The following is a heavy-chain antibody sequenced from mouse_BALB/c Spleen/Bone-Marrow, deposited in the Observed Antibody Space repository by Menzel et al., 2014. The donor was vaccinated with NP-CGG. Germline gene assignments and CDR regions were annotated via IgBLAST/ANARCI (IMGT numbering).Heavy chain of an antibody. CDR3: ARRGWYYAMDY. CDR2: ISNGGGST. V-gene: IGHV5-12*02. Sequence: EVKLMESGGGLVQPGGSLKLSCATSGFTFSDYYMYWVRQTPEKRLEWVAYISNGGGSTYYPDTVKGRFTISRDNAKNTLYLQMSRLKSEDTAMYCCARRGWYYAMDYWGQGTSVTVSS. CDR1: GFTFSDYY. D-gene: IGHD2-3*01. J-gene: IGHJ4*01.